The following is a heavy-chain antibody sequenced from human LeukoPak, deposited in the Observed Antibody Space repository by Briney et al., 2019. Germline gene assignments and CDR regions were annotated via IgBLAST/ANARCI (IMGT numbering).Heavy chain of an antibody. CDR3: ANSIDFDYGDYYFDY. Sequence: PSETLSLTCAVYGGSFSGYYWSWIRQPPGKGLEWIGRIYTSGSTNYNPSLKSRVTMSVDTSKNQFSLKLSSVTAADTAVYYCANSIDFDYGDYYFDYWGQGALVTISS. D-gene: IGHD4-17*01. CDR1: GGSFSGYY. CDR2: IYTSGST. V-gene: IGHV4-59*10. J-gene: IGHJ4*02.